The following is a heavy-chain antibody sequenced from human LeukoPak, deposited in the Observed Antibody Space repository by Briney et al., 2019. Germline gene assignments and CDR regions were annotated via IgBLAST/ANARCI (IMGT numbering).Heavy chain of an antibody. CDR1: GFTSSSYG. CDR2: IWYDGSNK. D-gene: IGHD1-14*01. CDR3: ARDKNPYPEGFDY. J-gene: IGHJ4*02. V-gene: IGHV3-33*01. Sequence: PGGSLRLSCAASGFTSSSYGMHWVRQAPGKGLEWVAVIWYDGSNKYYADSVKGRFTISRDNSKNTLYLQMNSLRAEDTAVYYCARDKNPYPEGFDYWGQGTLVTVSS.